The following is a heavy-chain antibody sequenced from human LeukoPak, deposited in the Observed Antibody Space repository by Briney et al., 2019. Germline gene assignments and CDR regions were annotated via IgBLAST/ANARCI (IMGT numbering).Heavy chain of an antibody. V-gene: IGHV3-23*01. D-gene: IGHD6-19*01. CDR2: ISGSGGST. CDR3: ARPQWLAAYFDY. J-gene: IGHJ4*02. Sequence: PGGSLRLSCAASGFTFSSYAMSWARQAPGKGLEWVSAISGSGGSTYYADSVKGRFTISRDNSKNTLYLQMNSLRAEDTAVYYCARPQWLAAYFDYWGQGTLVTVSS. CDR1: GFTFSSYA.